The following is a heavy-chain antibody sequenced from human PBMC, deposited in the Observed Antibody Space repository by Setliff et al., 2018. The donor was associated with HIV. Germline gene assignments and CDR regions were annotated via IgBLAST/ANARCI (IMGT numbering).Heavy chain of an antibody. CDR3: AQRNGYGSXNWFDP. D-gene: IGHD5-12*01. J-gene: IGHJ5*02. CDR2: IYWDADK. V-gene: IGHV2-5*02. Sequence: SGPTLVNPTQTLTLTCTFSGFSLSTNGVCVGWIRQPPGKALEWLALIYWDADKRYSPSLKNRLTITKDTSKNQVLLTMTNMDPLDTATYYCAQRNGYGSXNWFDPWGQGTLVTVSS. CDR1: GFSLSTNGVC.